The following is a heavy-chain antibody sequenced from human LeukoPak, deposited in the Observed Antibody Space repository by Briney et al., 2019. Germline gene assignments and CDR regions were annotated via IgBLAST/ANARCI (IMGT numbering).Heavy chain of an antibody. Sequence: SETLSLTCTVSGGSISSYYWSWIRQPPGKGLEWIGYIYYSGSTNYNPSLKSRVTISVDTSKNQFSLKLSSVTAADTAVYYCARGPGQYSSGWWVYWGQGTLVTVSS. V-gene: IGHV4-59*01. J-gene: IGHJ4*02. CDR1: GGSISSYY. D-gene: IGHD6-19*01. CDR3: ARGPGQYSSGWWVY. CDR2: IYYSGST.